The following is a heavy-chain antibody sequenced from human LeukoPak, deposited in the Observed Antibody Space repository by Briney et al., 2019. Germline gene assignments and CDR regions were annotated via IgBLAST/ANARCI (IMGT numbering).Heavy chain of an antibody. CDR1: GYTFTGYY. J-gene: IGHJ3*02. CDR3: ARDVKLYYYDSSGYYNDAFDI. D-gene: IGHD3-22*01. V-gene: IGHV1-2*02. CDR2: INPNSGGT. Sequence: ASVKVSCKASGYTFTGYYMHWVRQAPGQGLEWIGWINPNSGGTDYAQKFQGRVTMTRDTSISTAYMELSRLRSDDTAVYYCARDVKLYYYDSSGYYNDAFDIWGQGTMVTVSS.